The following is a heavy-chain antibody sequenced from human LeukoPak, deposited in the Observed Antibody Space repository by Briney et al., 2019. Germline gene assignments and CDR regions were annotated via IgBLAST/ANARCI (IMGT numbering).Heavy chain of an antibody. D-gene: IGHD3-10*01. CDR2: IYHSGST. CDR1: GGSISSSNW. CDR3: ARAIVPMVRGVIIPYYYYGMDV. V-gene: IGHV4-4*02. J-gene: IGHJ6*04. Sequence: SETLSLTCAVSGGSISSSNWWSWVRQPPGQGLEWIGEIYHSGSTNHNPSLKSRVTISVDKSKNQFSLKLSSVTAADTAVYYCARAIVPMVRGVIIPYYYYGMDVWGKGTTVTVSS.